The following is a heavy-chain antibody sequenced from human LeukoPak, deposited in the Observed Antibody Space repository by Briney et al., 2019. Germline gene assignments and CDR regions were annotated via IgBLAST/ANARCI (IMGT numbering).Heavy chain of an antibody. J-gene: IGHJ4*02. Sequence: SVKVSCKASGYTFTGYYMHWVRQAPGQRLEWIGWIVVGSGNTNYAQKFQERVTITRDMSTSTAYMELSSLRSEDTAVYYCAAAPYSGSYFDWGQGTLVTVSS. CDR3: AAAPYSGSYFD. V-gene: IGHV1-58*02. D-gene: IGHD1-26*01. CDR2: IVVGSGNT. CDR1: GYTFTGYY.